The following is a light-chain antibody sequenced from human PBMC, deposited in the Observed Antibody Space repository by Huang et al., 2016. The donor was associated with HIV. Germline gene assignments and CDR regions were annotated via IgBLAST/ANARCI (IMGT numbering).Light chain of an antibody. Sequence: EIVLTQSPATLSVSPGARATLSCRASQSLGSNLAWYQQTPGQAPRLLIYDASTRATGIPARFSGSGSGTEFTLTITSLQSEDFAIYYCQQYNNRPPVTFDQGTRLDIK. CDR1: QSLGSN. V-gene: IGKV3-15*01. CDR3: QQYNNRPPVT. CDR2: DAS. J-gene: IGKJ5*01.